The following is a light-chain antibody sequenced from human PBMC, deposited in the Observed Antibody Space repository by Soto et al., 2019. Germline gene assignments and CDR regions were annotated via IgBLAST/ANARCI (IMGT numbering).Light chain of an antibody. J-gene: IGKJ5*01. CDR2: DAS. Sequence: EIVLTQSPATLSLSPGERATLSCRASRSVSASLAWYQLKPGQAPRLLIYDASNRATDIPARFSGRGSGTDFTLTISSLEPEDFAVYYCQHRTTWPPAISFGQGTRLEIK. CDR1: RSVSAS. CDR3: QHRTTWPPAIS. V-gene: IGKV3-11*01.